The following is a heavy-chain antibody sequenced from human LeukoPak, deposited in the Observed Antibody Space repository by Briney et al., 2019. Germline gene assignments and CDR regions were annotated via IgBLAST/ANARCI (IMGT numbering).Heavy chain of an antibody. J-gene: IGHJ6*02. CDR1: GFSFSTYS. Sequence: GGSLRLSCAASGFSFSTYSMNWVRQAPGKGLEWVSYISRSSSTMYYADSVKGRFTISRDNAKNSLYLQMNSLRDEDSAVYYCAREDHHFYGMDVWGQGTTVTVSS. V-gene: IGHV3-48*02. CDR3: AREDHHFYGMDV. CDR2: ISRSSSTM.